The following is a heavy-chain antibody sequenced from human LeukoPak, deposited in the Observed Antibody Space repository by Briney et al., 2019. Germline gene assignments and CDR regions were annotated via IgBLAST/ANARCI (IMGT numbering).Heavy chain of an antibody. J-gene: IGHJ3*02. CDR1: GFTFSSYA. CDR2: ISYDGSNK. V-gene: IGHV3-30*04. CDR3: ARDPPNYDSSGYPIDAFDI. D-gene: IGHD3-22*01. Sequence: PGGSLRLSCAASGFTFSSYAMHWVRQAPGKGLEWVAVISYDGSNKYYADSVKGRFTISRDNAKNSLYLQMNSLRAEDTAVYYCARDPPNYDSSGYPIDAFDIWGQGTMVTVSS.